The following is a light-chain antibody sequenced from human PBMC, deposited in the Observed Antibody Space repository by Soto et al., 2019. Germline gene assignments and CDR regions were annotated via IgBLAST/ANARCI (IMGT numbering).Light chain of an antibody. CDR1: QSVSSN. CDR3: QQYNDWPLT. V-gene: IGKV3D-15*01. CDR2: DIS. Sequence: EIVMTQSPATLSVSPGERATLSCRASQSVSSNLAWYQQKPGQAPSLLIYDISARATGIPTRFSGSGSGTEFTLTISSLQSEDFAVYYCQQYNDWPLTLGGGTKVDTK. J-gene: IGKJ4*01.